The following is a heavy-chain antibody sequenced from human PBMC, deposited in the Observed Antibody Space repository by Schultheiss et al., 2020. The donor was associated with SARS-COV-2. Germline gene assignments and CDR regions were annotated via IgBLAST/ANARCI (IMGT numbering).Heavy chain of an antibody. CDR3: ARGVPGVAGYYYYYYMDV. D-gene: IGHD6-19*01. CDR2: INHSGST. Sequence: GSLRLSCAVYGGSFSGYYWSWIRQTPGKGLEWIGEINHSGSTNYNPSLKSRVTISVDTSKNQFSLKLSSVTAADTAVYYCARGVPGVAGYYYYYYMDVWGKGTTVTVSS. V-gene: IGHV4-34*01. CDR1: GGSFSGYY. J-gene: IGHJ6*03.